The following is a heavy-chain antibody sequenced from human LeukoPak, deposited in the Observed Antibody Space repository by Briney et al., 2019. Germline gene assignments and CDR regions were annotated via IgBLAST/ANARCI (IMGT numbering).Heavy chain of an antibody. Sequence: SETLSLTCTVSGGSISSYYWSWIRQPPGKGLEWIGEINHSGSTNYNPSLKSRVSISVDTSKSQFSLKLNSVSAADTAVYYCARAPGAALDWGQGTLVTVSS. CDR1: GGSISSYY. D-gene: IGHD2-15*01. V-gene: IGHV4-34*01. CDR3: ARAPGAALD. CDR2: INHSGST. J-gene: IGHJ4*02.